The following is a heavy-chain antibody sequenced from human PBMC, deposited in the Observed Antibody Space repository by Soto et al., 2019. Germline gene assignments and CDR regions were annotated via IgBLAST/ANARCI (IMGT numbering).Heavy chain of an antibody. Sequence: QVQLQESGPGLVNPSVTLSLTCAVSGGSVSRGNWWSWVRQPPGKGLEWIEETYHSGTPNYNPSLKGRVTLSRGKSKNQISLNLRYVSASDTAVYGCASHVEGHGTRGFDYWGQGTLVTVSS. CDR2: TYHSGTP. D-gene: IGHD2-2*01. CDR3: ASHVEGHGTRGFDY. CDR1: GGSVSRGNW. V-gene: IGHV4-4*01. J-gene: IGHJ4*02.